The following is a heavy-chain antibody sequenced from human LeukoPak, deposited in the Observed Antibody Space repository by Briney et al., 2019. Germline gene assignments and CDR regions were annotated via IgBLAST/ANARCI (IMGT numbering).Heavy chain of an antibody. J-gene: IGHJ6*02. Sequence: PGRSLRLSCAASGFTFRTYGFHWVRQAPGKGLEWVAVIPYDGSNKYYADSVKGRFTISRDNSKNTLYLQMNTLRAEDTAVYYCAKEVGYGMDVWGQGTTVTVSS. CDR1: GFTFRTYG. CDR3: AKEVGYGMDV. V-gene: IGHV3-30*18. CDR2: IPYDGSNK. D-gene: IGHD1-26*01.